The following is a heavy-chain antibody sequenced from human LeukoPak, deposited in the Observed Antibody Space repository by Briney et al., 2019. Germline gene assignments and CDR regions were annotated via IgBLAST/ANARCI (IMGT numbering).Heavy chain of an antibody. D-gene: IGHD5-12*01. Sequence: GGSLRLSCAASGFTFSSYSMNWVRQAPGKGLELGSSISSSSSYIYYADSVKGRFTISRDNAKNSLYLQMNSLRAEDTAVSYCARLEVTVVATIDYWGQGTLVTVSS. J-gene: IGHJ4*02. CDR1: GFTFSSYS. CDR3: ARLEVTVVATIDY. CDR2: ISSSSSYI. V-gene: IGHV3-21*01.